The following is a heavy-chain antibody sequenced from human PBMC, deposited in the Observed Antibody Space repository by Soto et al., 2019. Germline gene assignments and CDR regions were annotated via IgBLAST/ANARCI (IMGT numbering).Heavy chain of an antibody. CDR2: ISYDGSNK. J-gene: IGHJ6*02. CDR3: AKSLTGYYGLDV. D-gene: IGHD3-9*01. V-gene: IGHV3-30*18. Sequence: QVQLVESGGGVVQPGRSLRLSCAASGFTFSSYGMHWVRQAPGKGLEWVAVISYDGSNKYYADSVKGRFTISRDNSKNTLYLQMNNLRAEDTAVYSGAKSLTGYYGLDVWGQGTTVTVSS. CDR1: GFTFSSYG.